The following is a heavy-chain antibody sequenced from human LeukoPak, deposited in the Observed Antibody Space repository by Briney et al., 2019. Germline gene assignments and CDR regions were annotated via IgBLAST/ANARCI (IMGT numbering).Heavy chain of an antibody. Sequence: GGSLRLSCAASGFTFSDYYMSWIRQAPGKGLEWVSYISSSGSAIYYADSVKGRFTISRDDAKNSLYLQVNSLRAEDTAVYYCARERNSYFDYWGQGTLVTVSS. J-gene: IGHJ4*02. CDR2: ISSSGSAI. V-gene: IGHV3-11*01. CDR1: GFTFSDYY. CDR3: ARERNSYFDY. D-gene: IGHD1-14*01.